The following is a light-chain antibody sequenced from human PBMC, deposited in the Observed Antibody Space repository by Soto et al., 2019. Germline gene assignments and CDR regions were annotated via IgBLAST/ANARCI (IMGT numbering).Light chain of an antibody. CDR3: QQYNNWPRT. V-gene: IGKV1-9*01. Sequence: DIQLTQSPSLLSASVGDRVTITCRASHDISTYLAWYQQKPGKAPKLMIYEASTLQSGVPSRFSGSGSGTEFTLTISSLQSEDFAVYYCQQYNNWPRTFGQGTRLEIK. CDR2: EAS. CDR1: HDISTY. J-gene: IGKJ5*01.